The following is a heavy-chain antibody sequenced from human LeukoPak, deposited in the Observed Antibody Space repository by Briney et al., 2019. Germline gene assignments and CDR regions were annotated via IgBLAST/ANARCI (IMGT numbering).Heavy chain of an antibody. D-gene: IGHD4-11*01. CDR1: GFTFSNYA. CDR3: ATHSYSYLDY. J-gene: IGHJ4*02. CDR2: ISDSGGST. Sequence: GGSLRLSCTASGFTFSNYAMSWVRQAPGKGLEWVSAISDSGGSTYYADSVKGRFTISRDNSKNTLYLQMNSLRAEDTAVYYCATHSYSYLDYWGQGTLVTVSS. V-gene: IGHV3-23*01.